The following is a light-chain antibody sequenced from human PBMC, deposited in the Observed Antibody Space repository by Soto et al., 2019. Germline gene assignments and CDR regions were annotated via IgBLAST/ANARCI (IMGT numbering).Light chain of an antibody. CDR3: QQATSFPRT. CDR2: AAS. J-gene: IGKJ1*01. V-gene: IGKV1-12*01. Sequence: DIQMPQSPSFVSASVGDRVTISCRASQGITTWLAWYQQKPGKAPKLLIYAASTLQGGVPSRFSGSGAATEFTLTISSLQPEDFATYYCQQATSFPRTFGQVTKLDIK. CDR1: QGITTW.